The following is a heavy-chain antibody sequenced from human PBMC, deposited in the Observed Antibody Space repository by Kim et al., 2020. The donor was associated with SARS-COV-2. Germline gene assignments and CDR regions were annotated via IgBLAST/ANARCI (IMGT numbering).Heavy chain of an antibody. J-gene: IGHJ4*02. V-gene: IGHV6-1*01. Sequence: DYPVSVKSPITINPAPSKNQFSLQLNSVTPEDTAVYYCARDREYSYGFDYWGQGTLVTVSS. CDR3: ARDREYSYGFDY. D-gene: IGHD5-18*01.